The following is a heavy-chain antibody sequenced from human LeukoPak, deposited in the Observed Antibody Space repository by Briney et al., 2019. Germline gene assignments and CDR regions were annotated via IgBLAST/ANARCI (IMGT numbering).Heavy chain of an antibody. CDR1: GYSISSGYY. J-gene: IGHJ4*02. CDR2: IYHSGST. V-gene: IGHV4-38-2*02. D-gene: IGHD3-22*01. Sequence: SETLSLTCTVSGYSISSGYYWGWIRQPPGKGLEWIGSIYHSGSTYYNPSLKSRVTISVDTSKNQFSLKLSSVTAADTAVYYCARGRITDYYYDSSGYYFDYWGQGTLVTVSS. CDR3: ARGRITDYYYDSSGYYFDY.